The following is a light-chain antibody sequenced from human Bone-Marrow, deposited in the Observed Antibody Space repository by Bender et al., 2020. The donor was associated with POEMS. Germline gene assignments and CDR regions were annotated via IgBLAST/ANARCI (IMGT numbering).Light chain of an antibody. CDR3: CSFAGTYV. J-gene: IGLJ1*01. CDR1: SNDVGRYNL. Sequence: QSALTQPASVSGSPGQSITISCTGTSNDVGRYNLVSWYQQHPGKAPKLMIYEVSRRPSGVSNRFSGSKSGNTASLTISGLQAEDEADYYCCSFAGTYVFGIGTKVTVL. CDR2: EVS. V-gene: IGLV2-23*02.